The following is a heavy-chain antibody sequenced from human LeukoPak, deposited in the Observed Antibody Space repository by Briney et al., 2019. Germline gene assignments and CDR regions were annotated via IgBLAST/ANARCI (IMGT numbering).Heavy chain of an antibody. CDR2: INWNGGST. CDR1: GFTFDDYG. J-gene: IGHJ4*02. CDR3: ARALRITMVRVQTGGFDY. Sequence: PGGSLRLSCAASGFTFDDYGMSWVRQAPGKGLEWVSGINWNGGSTGYADSVKGRFTISRDNAKNSLYLQMNSLRAEDTALYYCARALRITMVRVQTGGFDYWGQGTLVTVSS. V-gene: IGHV3-20*04. D-gene: IGHD3-10*01.